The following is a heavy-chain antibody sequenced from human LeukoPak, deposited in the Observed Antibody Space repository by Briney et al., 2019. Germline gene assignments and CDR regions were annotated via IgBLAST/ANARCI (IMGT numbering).Heavy chain of an antibody. D-gene: IGHD5-12*01. V-gene: IGHV4-31*03. CDR3: VREISGYDYVNSYFDY. Sequence: PSQTLSLTCTVSGGSFSNGGYFWSCIRQHPGKGLEWIGSISYSGSTYYNPSLKSRVTISVDTSKNHFSLKLSSVTAADTAVYYCVREISGYDYVNSYFDYWGQGTLVTVSS. CDR2: ISYSGST. CDR1: GGSFSNGGYF. J-gene: IGHJ4*02.